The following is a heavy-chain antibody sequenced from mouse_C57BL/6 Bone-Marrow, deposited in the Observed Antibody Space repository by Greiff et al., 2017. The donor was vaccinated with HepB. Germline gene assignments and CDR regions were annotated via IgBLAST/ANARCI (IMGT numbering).Heavy chain of an antibody. CDR3: AREGTVVATDAMDY. D-gene: IGHD1-1*01. J-gene: IGHJ4*01. CDR2: ISYDGSN. CDR1: GYSITSGYY. V-gene: IGHV3-6*01. Sequence: EVQLVESGPGLVKPSQSLSLTCSVTGYSITSGYYWNWIRQFPGNKLEWMGYISYDGSNNYNPSLKNRISITRDTSKNQFFLKLNSVTTEDTATYYCAREGTVVATDAMDYWGQGTSVTVSS.